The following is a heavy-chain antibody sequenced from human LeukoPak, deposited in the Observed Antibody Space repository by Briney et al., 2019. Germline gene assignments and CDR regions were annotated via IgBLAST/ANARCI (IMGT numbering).Heavy chain of an antibody. J-gene: IGHJ3*02. CDR1: GFTFSSYA. D-gene: IGHD2-15*01. Sequence: GGSLRLSCAASGFTFSSYAMSWVRQAPGKGLEWVSAISGSGGSTYYADSVKGRFTISRDNSKNTLYLHMNSLRAEGTAVYFCAKSVAPYCSGGSCFDAFDIWGQGTMVTVSS. CDR2: ISGSGGST. V-gene: IGHV3-23*01. CDR3: AKSVAPYCSGGSCFDAFDI.